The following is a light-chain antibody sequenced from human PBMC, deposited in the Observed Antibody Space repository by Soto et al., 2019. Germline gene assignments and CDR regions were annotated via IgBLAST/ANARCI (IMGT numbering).Light chain of an antibody. Sequence: QTVVTQPPSVSGAPGQRVTISCIGSSSNIGAGYDVHWYQQLPGRAPKLLFYGNTNRPSGVPDRFSGSKSGTSASLAITGLQAEDEADYYCLSFDSSLSVVFGGGTKLTVL. J-gene: IGLJ2*01. CDR3: LSFDSSLSVV. CDR2: GNT. V-gene: IGLV1-40*01. CDR1: SSNIGAGYD.